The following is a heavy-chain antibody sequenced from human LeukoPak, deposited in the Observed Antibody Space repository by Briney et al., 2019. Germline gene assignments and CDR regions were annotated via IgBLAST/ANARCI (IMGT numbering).Heavy chain of an antibody. CDR2: IYYSGST. V-gene: IGHV4-59*08. CDR3: ARHRGPGARPFDY. D-gene: IGHD1-26*01. CDR1: GGSISSYY. J-gene: IGHJ4*02. Sequence: SETLSLTCTVSGGSISSYYWSWIRQPPGKGLEWIGYIYYSGSTNYNPSLKSRVTISVDTSKNQFSLKLSSVTAADTAVYYCARHRGPGARPFDYWGQGTLVTVSS.